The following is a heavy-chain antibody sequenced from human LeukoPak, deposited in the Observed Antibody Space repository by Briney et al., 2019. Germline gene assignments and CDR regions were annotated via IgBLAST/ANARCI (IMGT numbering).Heavy chain of an antibody. J-gene: IGHJ4*02. D-gene: IGHD3-22*01. CDR3: ARVEVITLPSALFDY. V-gene: IGHV4-61*02. CDR2: IYTSGST. Sequence: SETLSLTCTVSGGSISSSSYYWSWIRQPAGKGLEWIGRIYTSGSTNYNPSLKSRVTMSVDTSKNQFSLKLSSVTAADTAVYYCARVEVITLPSALFDYWGQGTLVTVSS. CDR1: GGSISSSSYY.